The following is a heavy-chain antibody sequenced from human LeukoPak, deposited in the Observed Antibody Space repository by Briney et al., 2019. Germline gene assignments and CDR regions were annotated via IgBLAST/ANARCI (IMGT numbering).Heavy chain of an antibody. CDR1: GLTFSDYY. J-gene: IGHJ4*02. CDR3: ARLNPSELFDY. V-gene: IGHV3-11*01. CDR2: ISSSGSTI. D-gene: IGHD1-26*01. Sequence: GGSLRLSCAASGLTFSDYYMSWIRQAPGKGLEWVSYISSSGSTIYYADSVKGRFTISRDNAKNSLYLQMNSLRAEDTAVYYCARLNPSELFDYWGQGTLVTVSS.